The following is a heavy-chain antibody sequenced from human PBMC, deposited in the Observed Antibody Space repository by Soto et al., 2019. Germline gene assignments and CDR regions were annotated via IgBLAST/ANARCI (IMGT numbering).Heavy chain of an antibody. V-gene: IGHV1-69*13. J-gene: IGHJ4*02. CDR2: IIPIFGTA. CDR3: AGRGAYAYSYGLGY. D-gene: IGHD5-18*01. Sequence: ASVKVSCKASGGTFSSYAISWVRQAPGQGLEWMGGIIPIFGTANYAQKFQGRVTITADESTSTAYMELSSLRSEDTAVYYCAGRGAYAYSYGLGYWGQGTLVTVSS. CDR1: GGTFSSYA.